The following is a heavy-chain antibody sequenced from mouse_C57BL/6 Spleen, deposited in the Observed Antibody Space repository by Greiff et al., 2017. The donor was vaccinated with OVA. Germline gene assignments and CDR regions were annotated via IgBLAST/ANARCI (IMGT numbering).Heavy chain of an antibody. CDR1: GFTFSSYG. Sequence: DVKLVESGGDLVKPGGSLKLSCAASGFTFSSYGMSWVRQTPDKRLEWVATISSGGSYTYYPDSVKGRFTISRDNAKNTLYLQMSSLKSEATAMYYCARWLPLRYYFDYWGQGTTLTVSS. CDR3: ARWLPLRYYFDY. V-gene: IGHV5-6*02. D-gene: IGHD1-1*01. J-gene: IGHJ2*01. CDR2: ISSGGSYT.